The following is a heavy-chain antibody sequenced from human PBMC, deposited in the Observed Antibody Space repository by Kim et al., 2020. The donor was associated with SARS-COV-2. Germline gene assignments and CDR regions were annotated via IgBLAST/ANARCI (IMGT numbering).Heavy chain of an antibody. CDR3: ARGHYYGSGTPTGGYYGM. CDR1: GGSISSYY. J-gene: IGHJ6*01. V-gene: IGHV4-59*01. Sequence: SETLSLTCTVSGGSISSYYWSWIRQPPGKGLEWIGYIYYSGSTNYNPSLKSRVTISVDTSKNQFSLKLSSVTAADTAVYYCARGHYYGSGTPTGGYYGM. CDR2: IYYSGST. D-gene: IGHD3-10*01.